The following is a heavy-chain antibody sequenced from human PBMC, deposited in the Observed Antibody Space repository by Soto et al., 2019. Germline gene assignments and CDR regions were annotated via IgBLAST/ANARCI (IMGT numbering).Heavy chain of an antibody. J-gene: IGHJ4*02. V-gene: IGHV1-3*01. Sequence: ASVKVSCKASGYTFTSYAVHWVRQAPGQRLEWMGWINAGNGNTKYSQKFQGRVTITRDTSASTAYMELSSLRSEDTAVYYCARSEDTIFFDYWGQGTLVTVSS. D-gene: IGHD3-3*01. CDR1: GYTFTSYA. CDR3: ARSEDTIFFDY. CDR2: INAGNGNT.